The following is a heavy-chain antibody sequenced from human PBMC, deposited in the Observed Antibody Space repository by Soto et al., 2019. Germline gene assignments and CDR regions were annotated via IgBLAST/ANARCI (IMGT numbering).Heavy chain of an antibody. CDR3: ARDGRDSSGEDYYGMDV. V-gene: IGHV3-30-3*01. CDR1: GFTFSSYA. Sequence: QVQLVESGGGVVQPGRSLRLSCAASGFTFSSYAMHWVRQAPGKGLEWVAVISYDGSNKYYADSVKGRFTISRDNSKNTLYLEMNRLRAEETAVYYCARDGRDSSGEDYYGMDVWGQGTTVTVSS. D-gene: IGHD3-22*01. J-gene: IGHJ6*02. CDR2: ISYDGSNK.